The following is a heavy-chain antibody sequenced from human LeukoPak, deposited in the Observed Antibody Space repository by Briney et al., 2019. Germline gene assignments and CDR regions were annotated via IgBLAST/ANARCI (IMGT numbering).Heavy chain of an antibody. Sequence: ASVKVSCKASGYTFTSYGISWVRQAPGQGLEWMGWISAYNGNTNYAQKIQGRVTMTTDTSTSTDYRELRSLRSDETAVYYCARELPIYYYGSGSPNTIFDYWGQGTLVTVSS. V-gene: IGHV1-18*01. CDR2: ISAYNGNT. CDR3: ARELPIYYYGSGSPNTIFDY. CDR1: GYTFTSYG. J-gene: IGHJ4*02. D-gene: IGHD3-10*01.